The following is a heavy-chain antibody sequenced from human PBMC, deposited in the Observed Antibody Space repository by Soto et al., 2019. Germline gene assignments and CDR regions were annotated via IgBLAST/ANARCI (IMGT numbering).Heavy chain of an antibody. D-gene: IGHD6-19*01. CDR1: GYTFTSYG. V-gene: IGHV1-2*02. J-gene: IGHJ5*02. CDR2: INPNRGGT. Sequence: CVQFPCKASGYTFTSYGIIWVRPAPGQGLDWMGWINPNRGGTNYAQKFQGRLTMTRDTSISTAYMELSRLRSDDTAVYYCASSYSSGWYEPYNWFDPWGQGTLVTVS. CDR3: ASSYSSGWYEPYNWFDP.